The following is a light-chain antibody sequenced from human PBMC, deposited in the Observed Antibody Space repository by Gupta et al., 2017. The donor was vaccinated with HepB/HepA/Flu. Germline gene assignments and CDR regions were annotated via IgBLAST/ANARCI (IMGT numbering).Light chain of an antibody. Sequence: SALTQPASVSGSLGQSITISCTGTCSDIGAYHPGAWYRPHPVKAPKLMLYDVSNRTTGVPNRFSGSKSVNTASLTISGRQEEDEADYYCGSLTTKNTLIFGGGTKVTVL. CDR2: DVS. V-gene: IGLV2-14*03. J-gene: IGLJ2*01. CDR1: CSDIGAYHP. CDR3: GSLTTKNTLI.